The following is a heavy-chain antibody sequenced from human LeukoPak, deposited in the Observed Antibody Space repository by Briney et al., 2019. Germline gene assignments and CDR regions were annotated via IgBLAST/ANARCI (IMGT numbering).Heavy chain of an antibody. J-gene: IGHJ6*02. V-gene: IGHV1-58*02. D-gene: IGHD3-22*01. CDR3: AACYYDSSGYSHYYYYGMDV. CDR2: IVVGSGNT. CDR1: GYTFTSSA. Sequence: SVKVSCKASGYTFTSSAMQWVRQARGQRLEWIGWIVVGSGNTNYAQKFQERVTITRDMSTSTAYMELSSLRSEDTAVYYCAACYYDSSGYSHYYYYGMDVWGQGTTVTVSS.